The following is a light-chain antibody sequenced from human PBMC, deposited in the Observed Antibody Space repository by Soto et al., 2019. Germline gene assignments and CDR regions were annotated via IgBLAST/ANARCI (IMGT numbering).Light chain of an antibody. J-gene: IGLJ3*02. V-gene: IGLV2-14*01. CDR2: EVY. Sequence: QSALTQPASVSGSPGQSITISCTATSSDVGGYNYVSWFQQYPGKAPQLIIYEVYNRPSGVSNRFSVSKSGNTASLTISGLQAEDEADYYCSSYTPTTWVFGGGTKVTVL. CDR1: SSDVGGYNY. CDR3: SSYTPTTWV.